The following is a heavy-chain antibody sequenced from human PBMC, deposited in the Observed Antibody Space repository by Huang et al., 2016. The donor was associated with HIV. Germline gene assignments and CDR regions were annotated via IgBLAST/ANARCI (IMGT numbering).Heavy chain of an antibody. CDR3: ARKPGNYYYGMDV. J-gene: IGHJ6*02. Sequence: QVQLVQSGADVKKPGSSVKVSCKASGGTFSSYTINWVRQAPGQGLEWMGGIIPIFGTANYEQNFQGRVTITADESTSTAYMQLSGLRSEDTAVYYCARKPGNYYYGMDVWGQGTTVTVSS. D-gene: IGHD2-2*01. V-gene: IGHV1-69*01. CDR1: GGTFSSYT. CDR2: IIPIFGTA.